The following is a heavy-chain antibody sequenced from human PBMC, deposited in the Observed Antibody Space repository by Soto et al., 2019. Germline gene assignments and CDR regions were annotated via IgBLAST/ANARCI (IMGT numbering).Heavy chain of an antibody. CDR1: GYTFSNYD. D-gene: IGHD3-10*01. CDR3: AKVSRKGSAIDFDY. Sequence: QVQLVQSGAELKKPGASVKVSCKASGYTFSNYDMNWVRQATGQGPEWIGWVNPNIGDTGYAQKFQGRVTLTTDISTTTAYMALTSLRSEDTAIYYCAKVSRKGSAIDFDYWGQGTLITVSS. CDR2: VNPNIGDT. V-gene: IGHV1-8*01. J-gene: IGHJ4*02.